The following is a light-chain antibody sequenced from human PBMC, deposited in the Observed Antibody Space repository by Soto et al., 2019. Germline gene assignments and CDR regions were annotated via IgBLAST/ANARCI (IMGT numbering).Light chain of an antibody. Sequence: QSALTQPPSVSGSPGQSVTISCTGTSSDIGHAYRVSWYQQAPGTAPKLMIYEVNNRPSGVPDRVSGSKSGNPASLTVSGLQPESFLYYYGTLTSTKDSMILFGGGTKLTAL. V-gene: IGLV2-18*01. CDR2: EVN. CDR3: TLTSTKDSMIL. J-gene: IGLJ2*01. CDR1: SSDIGHAYR.